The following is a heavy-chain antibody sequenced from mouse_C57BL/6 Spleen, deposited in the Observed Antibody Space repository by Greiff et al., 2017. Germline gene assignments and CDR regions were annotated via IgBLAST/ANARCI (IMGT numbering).Heavy chain of an antibody. CDR1: GFTFSDYG. Sequence: EVNVVESGGGLVKPGGSLKLSCAASGFTFSDYGMHWVRQAPEKGLEWVAYISSGSSTIYYADTVKGRFTISRDNAKNTLFLQMTSLRSEDTAMYYCARDYGSKDYFDYWGQGTTLTVSS. CDR3: ARDYGSKDYFDY. V-gene: IGHV5-17*01. CDR2: ISSGSSTI. J-gene: IGHJ2*01. D-gene: IGHD1-1*01.